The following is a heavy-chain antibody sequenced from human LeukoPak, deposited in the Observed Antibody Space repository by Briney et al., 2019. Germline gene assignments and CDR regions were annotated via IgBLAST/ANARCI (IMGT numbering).Heavy chain of an antibody. CDR1: GGSISSGDYY. Sequence: SQTLSLTCTVSGGSISSGDYYWSWIRQPPGKGLEWIGYIYYSGSTYYNPSLKSRVTISVDTSNNQFSLKLSSVTAADTAVYYRARAPPPVVVPAAPFDYWGQGTLVTVSS. V-gene: IGHV4-30-4*08. CDR2: IYYSGST. CDR3: ARAPPPVVVPAAPFDY. D-gene: IGHD2-2*01. J-gene: IGHJ4*02.